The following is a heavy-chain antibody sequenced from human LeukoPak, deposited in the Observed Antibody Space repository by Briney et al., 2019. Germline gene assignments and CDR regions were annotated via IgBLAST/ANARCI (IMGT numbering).Heavy chain of an antibody. CDR1: GFTFSIYS. CDR2: ISSSSSYI. CDR3: ARSYSGSYNDASDI. Sequence: GGSLRLSCAACGFTFSIYSMNWVRQAPGKGLEWVSSISSSSSYIYYGDSVKGRFTISRDNAKKSLYLQMNSLRAEDTAVYYCARSYSGSYNDASDIWGQGTMVTVSS. J-gene: IGHJ3*02. D-gene: IGHD1-26*01. V-gene: IGHV3-21*01.